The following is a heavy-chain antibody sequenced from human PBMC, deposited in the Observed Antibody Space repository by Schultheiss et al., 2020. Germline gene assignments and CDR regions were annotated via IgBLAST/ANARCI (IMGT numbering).Heavy chain of an antibody. CDR3: ARSSPNHSHFDY. V-gene: IGHV4-39*01. CDR1: GGSISSSSYY. CDR2: IYYSGST. D-gene: IGHD6-13*01. J-gene: IGHJ4*02. Sequence: GSLRLSCTVSGGSISSSSYYWGWIRQPPGKGLEWIGSIYYSGSTYYNPSLKSRVTISVDTSKNQFSLKLSSVTAADTAVYYCARSSPNHSHFDYWGQGTLVTVSS.